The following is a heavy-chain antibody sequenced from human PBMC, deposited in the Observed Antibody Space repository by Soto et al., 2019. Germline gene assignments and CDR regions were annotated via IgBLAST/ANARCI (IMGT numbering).Heavy chain of an antibody. Sequence: GASVKVSCKACGYSFTSYDITWVRQAPGQGLEWMGWISAYNGNTEYAQKVQGRVTMTTDTSTSTAYMELRSLRSDDTAVYYCARVRTTGTTRLFQDYNGMDVWGQGTTVTVSS. J-gene: IGHJ6*02. CDR1: GYSFTSYD. CDR3: ARVRTTGTTRLFQDYNGMDV. CDR2: ISAYNGNT. V-gene: IGHV1-18*04. D-gene: IGHD1-1*01.